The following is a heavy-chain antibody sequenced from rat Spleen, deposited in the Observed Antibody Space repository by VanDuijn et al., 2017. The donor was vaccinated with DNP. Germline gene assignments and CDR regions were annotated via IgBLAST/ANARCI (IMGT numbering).Heavy chain of an antibody. V-gene: IGHV1-43*01. CDR2: IHTGSGGT. D-gene: IGHD4-3*01. Sequence: QVQLQQSGAELTKPGSSVKNSCKASGYTFTGYYIGWIKQTTGQGLELFGYIHTGSGGTNFNEKFKGKATLTVDKSSSTAFMQLSSLTPDDSAVYYCARWDRGTGFVYWGQGTLVTVSS. CDR1: GYTFTGYY. CDR3: ARWDRGTGFVY. J-gene: IGHJ3*01.